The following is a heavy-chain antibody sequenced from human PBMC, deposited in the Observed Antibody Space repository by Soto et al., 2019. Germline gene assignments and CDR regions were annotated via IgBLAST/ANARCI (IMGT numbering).Heavy chain of an antibody. CDR1: GYTFTSYG. Sequence: ASVKVSCKASGYTFTSYGISWVRQAPGQGLEWMGWISAYNGNTNCAQKLQGRVTMTTDTSTSTAYMELRSLRSDDTAVYYCARVSHSSFYDYIWGRAGNWFDPWGQRTLVTVSS. CDR3: ARVSHSSFYDYIWGRAGNWFDP. CDR2: ISAYNGNT. V-gene: IGHV1-18*01. D-gene: IGHD3-16*01. J-gene: IGHJ5*02.